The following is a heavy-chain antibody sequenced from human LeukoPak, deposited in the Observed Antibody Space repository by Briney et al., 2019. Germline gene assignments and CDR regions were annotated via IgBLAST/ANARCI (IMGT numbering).Heavy chain of an antibody. Sequence: SQTLSLTCDISGDSVPSNNVEWNWLRQSPSRGLEWLGRTYYRSEWYNHYAVSLKSRININADTSKNQFSLQLNSVTPEDTAVYYCTRGARDADYHYYMDVWGKGTTVTVSS. V-gene: IGHV6-1*01. J-gene: IGHJ6*03. CDR1: GDSVPSNNVE. CDR3: TRGARDADYHYYMDV. CDR2: TYYRSEWYN.